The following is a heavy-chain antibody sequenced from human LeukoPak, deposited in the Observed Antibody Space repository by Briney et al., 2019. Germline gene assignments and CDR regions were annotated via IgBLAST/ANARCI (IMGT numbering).Heavy chain of an antibody. CDR3: ARVVYPGSWGYFDY. D-gene: IGHD3-10*01. Sequence: YPSETLSLTCTVSGGSMSTYYWSWIRQSPGKGLEGIGYIYYSGSTSYNPSLKSRLTISIDTSKTQFYLKLSSVTAADTAVYYCARVVYPGSWGYFDYWGQGILVTVSS. V-gene: IGHV4-59*01. J-gene: IGHJ4*02. CDR2: IYYSGST. CDR1: GGSMSTYY.